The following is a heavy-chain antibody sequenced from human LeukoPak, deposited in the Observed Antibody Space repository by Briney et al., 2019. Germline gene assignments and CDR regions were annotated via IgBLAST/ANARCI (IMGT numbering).Heavy chain of an antibody. CDR2: IGGSGGRT. CDR1: GFTFRSYG. V-gene: IGHV3-23*01. J-gene: IGHJ4*02. D-gene: IGHD3-16*01. Sequence: GGSLRLSCAASGFTFRSYGMSWVRQAPRKGLEWVSAIGGSGGRTYYADSVKGRFTISRDNSKNTMYLQMNSLRVEDTAVYYCAKDWVRFDYWGQGSLVTVSS. CDR3: AKDWVRFDY.